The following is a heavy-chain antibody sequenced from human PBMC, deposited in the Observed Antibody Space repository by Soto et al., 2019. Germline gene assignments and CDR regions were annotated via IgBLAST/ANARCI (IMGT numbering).Heavy chain of an antibody. D-gene: IGHD1-20*01. CDR1: GFSLSTTGVG. Sequence: QITLKESGPTLVKPTQTLTLTCSFSGFSLSTTGVGVGWIRQPPGKALEWLGFAYWDDDNRYSPSLKSRLTITKDTSGTQVVLTMPNMDPVDAATYFGAYRRGGYNWDDAHFDYWGQGTLVTVSS. CDR2: AYWDDDN. J-gene: IGHJ4*02. CDR3: AYRRGGYNWDDAHFDY. V-gene: IGHV2-5*02.